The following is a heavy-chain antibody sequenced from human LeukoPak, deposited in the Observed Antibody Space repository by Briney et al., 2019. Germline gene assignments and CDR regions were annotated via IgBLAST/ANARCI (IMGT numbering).Heavy chain of an antibody. CDR1: GFTFGNYG. CDR3: ATPLDYYDSSGYHQGGD. Sequence: GRSLRLSCAASGFTFGNYGVHWVRQAPGKGLEWVAVIWYDGRNKYYADSVKGRFTISRDNAHDSLYLQMYSLRAEDTAVYHCATPLDYYDSSGYHQGGDWGQGTLVTVSS. D-gene: IGHD3-22*01. V-gene: IGHV3-33*03. J-gene: IGHJ4*02. CDR2: IWYDGRNK.